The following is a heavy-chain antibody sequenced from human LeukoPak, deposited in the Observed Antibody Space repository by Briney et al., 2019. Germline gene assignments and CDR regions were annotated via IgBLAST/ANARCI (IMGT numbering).Heavy chain of an antibody. V-gene: IGHV3-53*01. Sequence: GGSLRLSCAASGFTVSSNYMSWVRQAPGKGLEWVSVIYSGGSTYYADSVKGRFTISRDNAKNSLFLQMNSLRAEDTAVYYCARWGYSSSSSLDYWGQGTLVTVSS. D-gene: IGHD6-6*01. CDR2: IYSGGST. CDR3: ARWGYSSSSSLDY. J-gene: IGHJ4*02. CDR1: GFTVSSNY.